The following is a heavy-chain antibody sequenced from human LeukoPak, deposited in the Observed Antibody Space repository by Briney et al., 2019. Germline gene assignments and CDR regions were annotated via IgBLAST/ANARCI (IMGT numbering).Heavy chain of an antibody. CDR3: ARRTSSGGYFDY. CDR1: GGSISSTNHY. D-gene: IGHD2-2*01. CDR2: IYYSVST. V-gene: IGHV4-39*01. J-gene: IGHJ4*02. Sequence: KASETLSLTCTVSGGSISSTNHYWGWIRQPPGKGLEWIGSIYYSVSTYYNPSLKSRVTISVDTSKNQFSLRLTSVTAADTAVYYCARRTSSGGYFDYWGQGTLVTVSS.